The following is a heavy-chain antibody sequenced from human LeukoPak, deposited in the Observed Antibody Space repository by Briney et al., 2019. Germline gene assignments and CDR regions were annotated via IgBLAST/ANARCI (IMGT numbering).Heavy chain of an antibody. J-gene: IGHJ3*02. D-gene: IGHD6-19*01. CDR3: ARAGSSGWYHSGNAFDI. CDR1: GGSISSYY. CDR2: IYTSGST. Sequence: PSETLSLTCTVSGGSISSYYWSWIRQPAGKGLEWIGRIYTSGSTNYNPSLKRRVTMSVDTSKNQFSLKLSSVTAADTALYYCARAGSSGWYHSGNAFDIWGQGTMVTVSS. V-gene: IGHV4-4*07.